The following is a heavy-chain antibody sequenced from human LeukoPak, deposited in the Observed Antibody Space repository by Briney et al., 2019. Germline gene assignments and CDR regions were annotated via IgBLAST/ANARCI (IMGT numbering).Heavy chain of an antibody. Sequence: PSETLSLTCTVSGGSISGYYWSWIRQPPGKGLEWIGYIRYSGTTNYSPSLKSRATISVDTSKNQFSLNLISVTAADTAIYYCARVSSGGYFHTYYSDYWGQGTLVTVSS. CDR2: IRYSGTT. CDR3: ARVSSGGYFHTYYSDY. V-gene: IGHV4-59*01. J-gene: IGHJ4*02. D-gene: IGHD3-22*01. CDR1: GGSISGYY.